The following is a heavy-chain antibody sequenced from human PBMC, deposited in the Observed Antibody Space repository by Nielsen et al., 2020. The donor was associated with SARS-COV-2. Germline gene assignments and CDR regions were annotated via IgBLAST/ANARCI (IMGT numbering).Heavy chain of an antibody. V-gene: IGHV3-23*01. D-gene: IGHD6-13*01. CDR2: VSGSGDTT. CDR1: GFTFSTCA. J-gene: IGHJ4*02. CDR3: ATTGGYSSSWHFDY. Sequence: GESLKISCAASGFTFSTCAMTWVRQAPGKGLEWVSTVSGSGDTTFYTGSVKGRFTISRDNSKNTLYLQMNSLRAEDTAVYYCATTGGYSSSWHFDYWGQGTLVTVSS.